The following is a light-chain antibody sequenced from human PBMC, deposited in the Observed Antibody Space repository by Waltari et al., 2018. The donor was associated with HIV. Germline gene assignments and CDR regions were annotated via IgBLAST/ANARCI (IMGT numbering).Light chain of an antibody. CDR1: QGISNT. Sequence: DIQMTQSPSSLSASVGDRVTIICRASQGISNTLAWYQQKPGKAPKLLLYGASRLESGVPSRFSGSGSGTDYTLIISSLQPEDFATYYCQQYYSIPYTFGQGTKLEIK. V-gene: IGKV1-NL1*01. J-gene: IGKJ2*01. CDR2: GAS. CDR3: QQYYSIPYT.